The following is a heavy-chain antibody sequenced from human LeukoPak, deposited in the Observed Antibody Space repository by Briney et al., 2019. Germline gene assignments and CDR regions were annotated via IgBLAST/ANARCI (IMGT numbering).Heavy chain of an antibody. CDR1: GYIFTTYY. Sequence: ASVKVSCKASGYIFTTYYIHWVRQAPGQGLEWMGIINPSGGTTTYAQNFQGRVTMTRDTSISTAYMELSRLRSDDTAVYYCARVRGVWDIVVVPAARDDAFDIWGQGTMVTVSS. CDR2: INPSGGTT. CDR3: ARVRGVWDIVVVPAARDDAFDI. D-gene: IGHD2-2*01. V-gene: IGHV1-46*01. J-gene: IGHJ3*02.